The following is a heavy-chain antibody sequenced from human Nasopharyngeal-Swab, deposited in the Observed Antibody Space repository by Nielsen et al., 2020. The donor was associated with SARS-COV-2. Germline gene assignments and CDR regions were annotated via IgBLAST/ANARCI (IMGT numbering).Heavy chain of an antibody. V-gene: IGHV3-23*03. D-gene: IGHD1-26*01. CDR2: IYSGGSST. Sequence: GGSLRLSWAASGFTFIIYAMSWLRQAPGKGLEWVSVIYSGGSSTYYADSVKGRFTISRDNSKNTLYLQMNSLRAEDTAVYYCAKDQGSYYDYWGQGTLVTVSS. J-gene: IGHJ4*02. CDR3: AKDQGSYYDY. CDR1: GFTFIIYA.